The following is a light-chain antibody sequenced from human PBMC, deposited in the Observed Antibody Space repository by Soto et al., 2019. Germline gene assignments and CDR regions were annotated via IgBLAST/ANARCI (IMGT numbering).Light chain of an antibody. CDR3: QQSYSTSIT. CDR1: QGISSY. Sequence: DIQLTQSPSFLSASVGGRVTITCRASQGISSYLAWYQQKPGKAPKLLIYAASTLRSGVPSRFSGSGSGTEFTLTISSLQPEDFATYYCQQSYSTSITFGQGTRLEIK. J-gene: IGKJ5*01. V-gene: IGKV1-9*01. CDR2: AAS.